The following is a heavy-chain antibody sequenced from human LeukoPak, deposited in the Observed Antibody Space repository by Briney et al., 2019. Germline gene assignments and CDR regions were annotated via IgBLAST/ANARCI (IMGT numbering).Heavy chain of an antibody. V-gene: IGHV1-2*02. J-gene: IGHJ4*02. D-gene: IGHD6-25*01. CDR2: INPNTGAT. CDR1: GYTFTGYL. Sequence: GPSVNVSCKSSGYTFTGYLIHGVRQAPGQGLEYMGGINPNTGATEYALKFRGRVTMTRDTSTSTASMELSRLRSDDTAVYFCGRDLSTSATWELDHWGQGTLVTVSS. CDR3: GRDLSTSATWELDH.